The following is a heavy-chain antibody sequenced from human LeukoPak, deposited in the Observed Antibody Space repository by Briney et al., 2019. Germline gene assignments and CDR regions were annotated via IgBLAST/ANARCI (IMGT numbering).Heavy chain of an antibody. D-gene: IGHD3-10*01. V-gene: IGHV4-59*01. Sequence: SETLSLTCAVYGGSFSGYYWSWIRQPPGKGLEWIGYIYYRVTSDYNPPLKSRVTMSVDMFTRQISLKLSSVTAADTAVYYCARAVGGDGSGSLWGPGTLVTVSS. CDR1: GGSFSGYY. CDR2: IYYRVTS. J-gene: IGHJ4*02. CDR3: ARAVGGDGSGSL.